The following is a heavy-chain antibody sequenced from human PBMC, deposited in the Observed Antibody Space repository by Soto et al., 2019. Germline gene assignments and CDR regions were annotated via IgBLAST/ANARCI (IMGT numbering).Heavy chain of an antibody. J-gene: IGHJ3*02. CDR1: GFTLSAYW. Sequence: EVQLEESGGDLVQPGGSLRLSCAASGFTLSAYWMTWVRQAPGKGLEWVANINRDGSKKSYLDSVRGRFTISRYNVGNSLYLKMDSLRADDTALYYCARDVSPGSSSLYLDAFDIWGQGTMVTVSS. D-gene: IGHD6-13*01. CDR3: ARDVSPGSSSLYLDAFDI. V-gene: IGHV3-7*05. CDR2: INRDGSKK.